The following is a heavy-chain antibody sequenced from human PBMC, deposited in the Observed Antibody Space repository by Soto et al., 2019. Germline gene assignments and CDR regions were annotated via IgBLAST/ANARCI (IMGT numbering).Heavy chain of an antibody. J-gene: IGHJ4*02. D-gene: IGHD2-8*02. V-gene: IGHV1-69*13. CDR1: GYTLTELS. CDR3: ASTGGDFDY. CDR2: IIPIFGTA. Sequence: SVKVSCKVSGYTLTELSMHWVRQAPGQGLEWMGGIIPIFGTANYAQKFQGRVTITADESTSTAYMELSSLRSEDTAVYYCASTGGDFDYWGQGTLVTVSS.